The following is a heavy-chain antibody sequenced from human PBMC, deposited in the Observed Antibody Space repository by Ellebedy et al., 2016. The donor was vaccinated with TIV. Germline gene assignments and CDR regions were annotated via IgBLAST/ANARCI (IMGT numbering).Heavy chain of an antibody. CDR3: AKSHDSSGYQYVGAFDI. J-gene: IGHJ3*02. V-gene: IGHV3-23*01. CDR1: GFTFSSYA. CDR2: ISGSGGDT. D-gene: IGHD3-22*01. Sequence: GESLKISCAASGFTFSSYAMSWVRQAPGKGLEWVSVISGSGGDTSYTDSVKGRFTISRDNAKNTMYLQMHSLRAEDTAVYYCAKSHDSSGYQYVGAFDIWGQGTMVTASS.